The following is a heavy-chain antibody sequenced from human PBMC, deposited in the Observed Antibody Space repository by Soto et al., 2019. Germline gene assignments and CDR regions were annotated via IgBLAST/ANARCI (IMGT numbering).Heavy chain of an antibody. CDR3: ARERCSGAACYLRS. D-gene: IGHD2-15*01. V-gene: IGHV3-30-3*01. CDR2: LSSDGTNK. CDR1: GFTFTISA. Sequence: QVQLVESGGGVVQPGTSLRLSCTTSGFTFTISAMHWVRQAPGKGLAWVAFLSSDGTNKYFTDSVKGRFTISRDNSTNTLFLQMNSLRPEDTAVYYCARERCSGAACYLRSWGQGTLVAVSS. J-gene: IGHJ5*02.